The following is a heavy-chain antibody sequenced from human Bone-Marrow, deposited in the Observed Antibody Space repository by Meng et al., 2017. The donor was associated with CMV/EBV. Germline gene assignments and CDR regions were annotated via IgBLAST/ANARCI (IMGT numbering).Heavy chain of an antibody. J-gene: IGHJ4*02. Sequence: GSLNRAGYSGGWIRQPAGRGLEWIGYVYYSGGTYYNPSLKSRVTISVDRSKNQFSLKLTSVTAADTAVYYCAREAIGVTGDKYFDLWGQGTLVTVSS. CDR3: AREAIGVTGDKYFDL. CDR2: VYYSGGT. D-gene: IGHD1-20*01. CDR1: GSLNRAGYS. V-gene: IGHV4-30-2*01.